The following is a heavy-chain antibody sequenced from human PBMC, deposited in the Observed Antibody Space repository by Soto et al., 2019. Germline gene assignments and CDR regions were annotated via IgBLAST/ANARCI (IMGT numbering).Heavy chain of an antibody. CDR1: GFPFSIYV. CDR2: ISGGGSNT. Sequence: GGSLRLSCAASGFPFSIYVMSWVRHAPGKGLEWVSGISGGGSNTFYADYVKGRFTISRDNSKNTLLLQMNSLGAEDTAVYYCAKDSNKYSSSFRGRYFDYWGQGIGVTVSS. V-gene: IGHV3-23*01. J-gene: IGHJ4*02. CDR3: AKDSNKYSSSFRGRYFDY. D-gene: IGHD4-4*01.